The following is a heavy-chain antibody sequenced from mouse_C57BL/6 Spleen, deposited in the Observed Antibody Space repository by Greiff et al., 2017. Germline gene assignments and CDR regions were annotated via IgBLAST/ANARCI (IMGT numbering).Heavy chain of an antibody. J-gene: IGHJ4*01. CDR3: ARGGTYDYDGAMDY. D-gene: IGHD2-4*01. CDR1: GFTFSDYG. Sequence: EVKLMESGGGLVKPGGSLKLSCAASGFTFSDYGMHWVRQAPEKGLEWVAYISSGSSTIYYADTVKGRFTISRDNAKNTLFLQMTSLRTEDTAMDYCARGGTYDYDGAMDYWGQGTSVTVSS. CDR2: ISSGSSTI. V-gene: IGHV5-17*01.